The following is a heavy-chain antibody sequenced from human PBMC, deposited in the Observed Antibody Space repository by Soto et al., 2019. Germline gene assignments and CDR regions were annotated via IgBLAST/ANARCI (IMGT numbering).Heavy chain of an antibody. CDR3: AKDPSGGTLIVVGGDAFDI. D-gene: IGHD3-22*01. CDR2: IYSGGST. Sequence: GGSLRLSCAASGFTVNNNYMSWVRQAPGKGLEWVSVIYSGGSTYYADSVMGRFTISRDNSKNTLYLQMNSLRAEDTAVYYCAKDPSGGTLIVVGGDAFDIWGQGTMVTVSS. CDR1: GFTVNNNY. J-gene: IGHJ3*02. V-gene: IGHV3-66*01.